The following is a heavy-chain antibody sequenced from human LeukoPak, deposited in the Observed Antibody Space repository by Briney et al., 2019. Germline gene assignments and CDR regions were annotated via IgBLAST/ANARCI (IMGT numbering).Heavy chain of an antibody. CDR3: AKSSSPMVVVVISDSYFDL. CDR1: EFTFSTYS. D-gene: IGHD3-22*01. CDR2: ISSSSSYI. J-gene: IGHJ2*01. V-gene: IGHV3-21*04. Sequence: GGSLRLSCAASEFTFSTYSMNWVRQAPGKGLEWVSFISSSSSYIYYADSVKGRFTISRDNAKNSLYLQMNGLRLEDMALYYCAKSSSPMVVVVISDSYFDLWGRGTLVTVSS.